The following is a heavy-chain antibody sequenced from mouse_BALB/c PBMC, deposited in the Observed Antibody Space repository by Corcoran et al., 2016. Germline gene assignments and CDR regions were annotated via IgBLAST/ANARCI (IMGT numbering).Heavy chain of an antibody. V-gene: IGHV1S136*01. J-gene: IGHJ1*01. Sequence: EVQLQQSGPELVKPGASVKMSCKASGYTFTSYVMHWVKQKPGQGLEWIGYINPYNDGTKYNEKFKGKATLTSDKSSSTAYMELSSLTSEDSAVYYCARRGYYGSSYWYFDVWGAGTTVTVSS. D-gene: IGHD1-1*01. CDR2: INPYNDGT. CDR3: ARRGYYGSSYWYFDV. CDR1: GYTFTSYV.